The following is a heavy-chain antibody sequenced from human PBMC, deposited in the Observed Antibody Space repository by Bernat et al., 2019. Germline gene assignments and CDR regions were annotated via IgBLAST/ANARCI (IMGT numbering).Heavy chain of an antibody. D-gene: IGHD6-19*01. J-gene: IGHJ4*02. CDR2: IDPSDSYT. V-gene: IGHV5-10-1*03. CDR3: ARQDSGYNSGWSHDF. Sequence: EVQLVQSGAEVKKPGESLRISCQGSGYSFTSYWISWVRQMSGKGLEWMGRIDPSDSYTSYSPSFQGHITISADKSISTAYLQWSSLRASDTAMYYCARQDSGYNSGWSHDFWGQGTLVTVSS. CDR1: GYSFTSYW.